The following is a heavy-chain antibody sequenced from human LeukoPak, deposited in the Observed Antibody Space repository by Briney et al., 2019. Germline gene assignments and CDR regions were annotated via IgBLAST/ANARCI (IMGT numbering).Heavy chain of an antibody. CDR2: IYKSGST. V-gene: IGHV4-59*08. CDR1: GGSMDSYY. Sequence: SETLSLTCTVSGGSMDSYYWSWIRQPPGKGLEWIGYIYKSGSTNYNPSLKSRVTISIDTSKNQISLKLSSVTAADTAVYYCARQPYSGRPDYWGQGTLATVSS. CDR3: ARQPYSGRPDY. J-gene: IGHJ4*02. D-gene: IGHD1-26*01.